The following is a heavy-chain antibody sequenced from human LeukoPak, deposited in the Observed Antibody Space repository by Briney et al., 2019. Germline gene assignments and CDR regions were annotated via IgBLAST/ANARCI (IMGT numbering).Heavy chain of an antibody. D-gene: IGHD3-10*01. CDR3: ARTTGSYIYYYYGMDV. V-gene: IGHV1-8*01. J-gene: IGHJ6*02. CDR1: GYTFTSYD. CDR2: MNPNSGNT. Sequence: GASVKVCCKASGYTFTSYDINWVRQSAGQGLEWRGWMNPNSGNTGCAQKFQGRVTMTRNTSISTAYMELSSVRSEDTAVYYCARTTGSYIYYYYGMDVWGQGTTVTVSS.